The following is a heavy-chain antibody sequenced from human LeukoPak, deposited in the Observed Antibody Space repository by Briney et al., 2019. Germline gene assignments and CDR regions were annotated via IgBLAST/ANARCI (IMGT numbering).Heavy chain of an antibody. CDR3: AKTDGSGSFYNPSHY. J-gene: IGHJ4*02. CDR1: GFTFSIFA. CDR2: ISGSGGAT. Sequence: GGSLRLSCTASGFTFSIFAMTWVRQAPGKGLEWFSGISGSGGATYYADSVKGRFTISRDNSKSTLFLQMSSLRAADTSIYYCAKTDGSGSFYNPSHYWGQGTLVTVSS. V-gene: IGHV3-23*01. D-gene: IGHD3-10*01.